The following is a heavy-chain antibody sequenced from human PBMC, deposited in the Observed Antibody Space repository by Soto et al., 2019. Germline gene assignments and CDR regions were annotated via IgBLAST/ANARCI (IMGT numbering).Heavy chain of an antibody. V-gene: IGHV1-3*01. Sequence: ASVKVSCKASGYTFSSYAMHWVRQAPGQRLEWMGWINAGYGNTKSSQKFQDRVTISRDTSASTAYMELTSLRTEDTAVYYCARDTGDGTFDFWGQGTLVTVSS. J-gene: IGHJ4*02. D-gene: IGHD7-27*01. CDR2: INAGYGNT. CDR3: ARDTGDGTFDF. CDR1: GYTFSSYA.